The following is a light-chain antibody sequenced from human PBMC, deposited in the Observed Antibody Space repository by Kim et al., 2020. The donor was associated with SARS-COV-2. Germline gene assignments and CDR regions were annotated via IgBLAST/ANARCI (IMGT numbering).Light chain of an antibody. CDR2: AAS. V-gene: IGKV1-9*01. Sequence: SASIGDRVTITCRASQDISDHLAWYQQRPGTAPKLLILAASTLHAGVPSRFSGGGTGTEFSLTIDSLQPEDFATYYCQQVELYPSFGPGTKVDIK. CDR3: QQVELYPS. J-gene: IGKJ3*01. CDR1: QDISDH.